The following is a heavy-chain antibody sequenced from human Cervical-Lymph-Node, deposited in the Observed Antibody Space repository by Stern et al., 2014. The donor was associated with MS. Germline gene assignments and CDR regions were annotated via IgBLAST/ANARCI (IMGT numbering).Heavy chain of an antibody. CDR2: ISSSSSTI. Sequence: EDQLVESGGRLVQPGGSLRLSCAASGLTLSLYGMNWVRQAPGKGLAWVSYISSSSSTIYYADSVEGRFTISRDNAKNSLYLQMNSLRAEDTAVYYCARGYGYFDYWAQGTLVTVSS. CDR3: ARGYGYFDY. V-gene: IGHV3-48*01. J-gene: IGHJ4*02. D-gene: IGHD4-17*01. CDR1: GLTLSLYG.